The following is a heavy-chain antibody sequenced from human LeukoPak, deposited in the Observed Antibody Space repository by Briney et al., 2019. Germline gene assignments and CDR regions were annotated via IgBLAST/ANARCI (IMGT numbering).Heavy chain of an antibody. J-gene: IGHJ6*03. CDR1: GGTFSSYA. V-gene: IGHV1-69*13. CDR3: ARGPAGYCSSTSCYTGGYYYMDV. D-gene: IGHD2-2*02. Sequence: SVKVSCKASGGTFSSYAISWVRQAPGQGLEWMGGIIPIFGTANYAQKFQGRVTITADESTSTAYMELSSLRSEDTAVYYCARGPAGYCSSTSCYTGGYYYMDVWGKETTVTVSS. CDR2: IIPIFGTA.